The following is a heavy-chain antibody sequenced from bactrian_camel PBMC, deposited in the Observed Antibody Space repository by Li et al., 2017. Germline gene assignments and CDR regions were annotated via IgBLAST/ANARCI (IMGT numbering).Heavy chain of an antibody. CDR3: AKANYYVKYGIEY. CDR2: IVTNGRT. Sequence: VQLVESGGGLVQAGGSVRLSCVTSGGTEDGFYVAWFRQALGKEREGVATIVTNGRTTYADSVKGRFTISKDNAKNTLYLQLNSLKTEDTAMYYCAKANYYVKYGIEYWGQGTQVTVS. V-gene: IGHV3S55*01. J-gene: IGHJ4*01. CDR1: GGTEDGFY. D-gene: IGHD2*01.